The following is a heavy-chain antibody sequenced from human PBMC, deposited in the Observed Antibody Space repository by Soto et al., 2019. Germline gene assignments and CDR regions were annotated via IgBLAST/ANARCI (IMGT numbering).Heavy chain of an antibody. J-gene: IGHJ5*02. D-gene: IGHD3-3*01. V-gene: IGHV4-34*01. CDR3: ATRIMVFGLLIHSFDA. CDR1: VESVSGFY. CDR2: INHTGGT. Sequence: PSRSLSVTPRAEVESVSGFYWNWIRQPPGKGLEWIGEINHTGGTHYNPSLKSRVTISVDTSQNQFSLSLGSVTAADTAIYYCATRIMVFGLLIHSFDAWGQGTPVPAS.